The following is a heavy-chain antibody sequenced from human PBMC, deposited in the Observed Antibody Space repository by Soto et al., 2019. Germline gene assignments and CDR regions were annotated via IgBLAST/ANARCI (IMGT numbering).Heavy chain of an antibody. CDR3: APLGPTPLLVS. J-gene: IGHJ4*02. CDR2: LSGSGGCT. Sequence: GGSLRLSCSASGFTFRNYDLHWVRQAPGKGLEWVSFLSGSGGCTYYADSVKGRFTVSRANSNNTLYLQMNSLSAEDTAVYYCAPLGPTPLLVSWGQGTLVNVSS. D-gene: IGHD1-26*01. CDR1: GFTFRNYD. V-gene: IGHV3-23*01.